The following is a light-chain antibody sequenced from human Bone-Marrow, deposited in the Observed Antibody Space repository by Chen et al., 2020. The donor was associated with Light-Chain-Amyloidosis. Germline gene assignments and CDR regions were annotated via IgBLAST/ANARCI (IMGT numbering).Light chain of an antibody. Sequence: DILMTQSPLFLFVTPGQPASISCKSSHSLLHSDGRTYLFWFLQKPGQPPQLLMYEVSTRFSVVPDKFTGSGSGTHFTLNISRVEAENVGIYYCMQSIQLPRTFGQGTKVEIK. CDR2: EVS. CDR3: MQSIQLPRT. CDR1: HSLLHSDGRTY. J-gene: IGKJ1*01. V-gene: IGKV2D-29*01.